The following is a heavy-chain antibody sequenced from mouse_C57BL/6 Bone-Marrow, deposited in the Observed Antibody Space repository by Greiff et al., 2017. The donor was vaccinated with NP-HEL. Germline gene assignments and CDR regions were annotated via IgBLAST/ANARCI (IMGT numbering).Heavy chain of an antibody. CDR1: GYTFTSYT. D-gene: IGHD3-3*01. Sequence: QVQLQQSGAELARPGASVKMSCKASGYTFTSYTMHWVKQRPGQGLEWIGYINPSSGYPKSNQKFKDKATLTADKSSSTAYMQLSSLTSEDSAVYYCARGELGFAYWGQGTLVTVSA. CDR3: ARGELGFAY. CDR2: INPSSGYP. V-gene: IGHV1-4*01. J-gene: IGHJ3*01.